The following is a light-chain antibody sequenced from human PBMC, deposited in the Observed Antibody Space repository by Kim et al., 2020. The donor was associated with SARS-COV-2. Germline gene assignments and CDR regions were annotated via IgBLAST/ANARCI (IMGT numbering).Light chain of an antibody. CDR1: QSVSSSS. Sequence: EIVLTQSPGTLSLSPGERATLSCRASQSVSSSSLAWYQHKPGQAHRLLIYGASLRATGIPDRFSGSGSGTDFTLTISRLEPEDFAVYYCQQYGGSVTFGQGTRLEIK. CDR3: QQYGGSVT. V-gene: IGKV3-20*01. J-gene: IGKJ5*01. CDR2: GAS.